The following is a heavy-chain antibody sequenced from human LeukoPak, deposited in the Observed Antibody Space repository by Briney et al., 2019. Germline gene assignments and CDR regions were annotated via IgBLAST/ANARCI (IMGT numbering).Heavy chain of an antibody. V-gene: IGHV3-66*01. J-gene: IGHJ6*02. Sequence: GGSLRLSCAASGFTVSSNYMSWVRQAPGKGLEWVSVIYSGGSTYYADSVKGRFTISRDNSKNTLYLQMNSLRAEDTAVYYCARESYYYGMDVWGQGTTVTVSS. CDR2: IYSGGST. CDR3: ARESYYYGMDV. CDR1: GFTVSSNY.